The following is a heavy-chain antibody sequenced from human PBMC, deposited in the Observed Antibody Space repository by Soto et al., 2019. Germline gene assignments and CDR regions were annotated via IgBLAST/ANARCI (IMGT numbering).Heavy chain of an antibody. CDR3: ARDLDYFDY. V-gene: IGHV4-59*01. CDR2: IYYSGST. Sequence: TETLSLTCTVSGGSISSYYWSWIRQPPGKGLEWIGYIYYSGSTNYNPSLKSRVTISVDTSKNQFSLKLSSVTAADTAVYYCARDLDYFDYWGQGTMVTVSS. CDR1: GGSISSYY. J-gene: IGHJ4*02.